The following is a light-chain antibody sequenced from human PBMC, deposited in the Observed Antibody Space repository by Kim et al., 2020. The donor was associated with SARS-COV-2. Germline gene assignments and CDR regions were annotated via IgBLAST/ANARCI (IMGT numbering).Light chain of an antibody. Sequence: SSELTQDPAVSVALGQTVRITCRGDSLRSYYATWYQQKPGRAPVLVIYGKNNRPSGIPDRFSGSSSGNTASLTITGAQAEDEADYYCKSRGTSGNVVFGGGTKRTVL. CDR1: SLRSYY. J-gene: IGLJ2*01. CDR2: GKN. V-gene: IGLV3-19*01. CDR3: KSRGTSGNVV.